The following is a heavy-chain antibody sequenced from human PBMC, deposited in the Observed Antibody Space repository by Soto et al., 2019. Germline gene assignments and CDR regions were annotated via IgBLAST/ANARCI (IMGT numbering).Heavy chain of an antibody. V-gene: IGHV4-31*03. Sequence: PSETLSLTCTVSGGSISSGGYYWSWIRQHPGKGLEWIGYIYYSGSTYYNPSLKSRVTISVDTSKNQFSLKLSSVTAADTAVYYCARDRKVTTLPFYNWFDPWGQGTLVTVSS. CDR1: GGSISSGGYY. CDR3: ARDRKVTTLPFYNWFDP. CDR2: IYYSGST. D-gene: IGHD4-17*01. J-gene: IGHJ5*02.